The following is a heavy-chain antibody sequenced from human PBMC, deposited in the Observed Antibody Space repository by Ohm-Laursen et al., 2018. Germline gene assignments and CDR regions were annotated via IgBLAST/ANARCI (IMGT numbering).Heavy chain of an antibody. CDR1: GGSISGYF. D-gene: IGHD1-26*01. CDR3: ARDMFGSYSS. J-gene: IGHJ4*02. V-gene: IGHV4-59*01. Sequence: GTLSLTCIVSGGSISGYFCSWVRQPPGERLEWIGYSYNSVSTAYNPSLKSRVTISVDTSKNQFSLKLSSVTAADTAVYYCARDMFGSYSSWGQGTLVTVSS. CDR2: SYNSVST.